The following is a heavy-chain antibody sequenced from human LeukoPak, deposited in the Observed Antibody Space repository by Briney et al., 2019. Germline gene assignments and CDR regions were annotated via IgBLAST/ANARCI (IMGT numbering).Heavy chain of an antibody. J-gene: IGHJ1*01. D-gene: IGHD3-22*01. CDR2: ISSSSSYI. CDR3: ARAADPHFYYNSSVFFQPLASQH. CDR1: GFTFSSYS. Sequence: GGSLRLSCAASGFTFSSYSMNWVRQAPGKGLEWVSSISSSSSYIYYADSVKGRFTISRDNAKNSLYLQMNSLRAEDTAVYYCARAADPHFYYNSSVFFQPLASQHGGQGPRVTVSS. V-gene: IGHV3-21*01.